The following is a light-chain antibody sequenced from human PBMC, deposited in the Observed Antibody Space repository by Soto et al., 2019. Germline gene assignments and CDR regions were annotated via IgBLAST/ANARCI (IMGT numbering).Light chain of an antibody. CDR1: QSISSW. Sequence: DIQMTQSPSTLSATAGDRVTITCRASQSISSWLAWYQQKPGKAPKLLIYDASNLESGVPSRFSGSGSGTEFTLTISNLQPDGIATYYCQPYNNWPLTFGGGTKVDIK. V-gene: IGKV1-5*01. CDR2: DAS. CDR3: QPYNNWPLT. J-gene: IGKJ4*01.